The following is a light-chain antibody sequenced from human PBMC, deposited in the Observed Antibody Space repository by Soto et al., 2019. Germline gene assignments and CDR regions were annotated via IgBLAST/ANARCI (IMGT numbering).Light chain of an antibody. J-gene: IGKJ4*01. V-gene: IGKV1-5*03. CDR1: QSISTW. CDR2: KAS. CDR3: QQYNTYPLT. Sequence: DIQMTQSPSTLSASVGDRVTITCRASQSISTWLAWYQQKPGKAPKLLIYKASSLESGVSSRFSGSGSGTXXXXXXXXXXXXDFATYYCQQYNTYPLTFGGGTTVEIK.